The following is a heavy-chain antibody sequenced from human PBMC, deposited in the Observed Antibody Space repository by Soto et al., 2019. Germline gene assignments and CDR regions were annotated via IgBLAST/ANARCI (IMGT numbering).Heavy chain of an antibody. V-gene: IGHV4-4*07. CDR1: GGTIRGYY. CDR3: ARGQRFSAWFDP. Sequence: SGTMALTCSFSGGTIRGYYWTWIRQPAGKGLEWIGRIYSSGNTKYNPSLQSRVTMSLDTSNNQFSLRLTSVTAADTAVYYCARGQRFSAWFDPWGQGTLVTVSS. J-gene: IGHJ5*02. D-gene: IGHD3-3*01. CDR2: IYSSGNT.